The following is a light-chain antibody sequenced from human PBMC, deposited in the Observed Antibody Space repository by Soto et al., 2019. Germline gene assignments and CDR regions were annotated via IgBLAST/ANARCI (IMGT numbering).Light chain of an antibody. V-gene: IGKV1-5*03. J-gene: IGKJ1*01. CDR2: KAS. CDR1: QSISSW. CDR3: QQYNSYSPWT. Sequence: DIPMTQSPSTLSASVGDRVTIPCPASQSISSWLAWYQQKPGKAPKLLIYKASSLESGVPSRFSGSGSGTEFTLTISSLQPDDFATYYCQQYNSYSPWTFGQGTKVDIK.